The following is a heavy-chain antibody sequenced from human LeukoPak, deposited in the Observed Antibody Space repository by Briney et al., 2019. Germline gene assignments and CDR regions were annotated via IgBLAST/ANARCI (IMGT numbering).Heavy chain of an antibody. Sequence: SETLSLTCTVSGYSISSGYYWAWIRQSPGKGLEWIGSILHSGSTYYNPSLKSRVTISVDTSKNQFSLKLSSVTAADTAVYYCARDVSGYAWFDPWGQGTLVTVSS. D-gene: IGHD3-22*01. CDR1: GYSISSGYY. CDR3: ARDVSGYAWFDP. J-gene: IGHJ5*02. CDR2: ILHSGST. V-gene: IGHV4-38-2*02.